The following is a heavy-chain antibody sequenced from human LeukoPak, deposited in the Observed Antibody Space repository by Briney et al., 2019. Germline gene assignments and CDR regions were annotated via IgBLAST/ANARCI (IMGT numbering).Heavy chain of an antibody. J-gene: IGHJ4*02. CDR1: GFTFSSYA. CDR2: ISGSGGST. V-gene: IGHV3-23*01. D-gene: IGHD3-22*01. Sequence: GGSLRLSCAASGFTFSSYAMTWVRQAPGKGLEWVSGISGSGGSTYYADSVKGRFTISRDNSKNTLYVQMNSLRAEDTAVYYCAKSDYYDSSGYYYGSDYWGQGTLVTVSS. CDR3: AKSDYYDSSGYYYGSDY.